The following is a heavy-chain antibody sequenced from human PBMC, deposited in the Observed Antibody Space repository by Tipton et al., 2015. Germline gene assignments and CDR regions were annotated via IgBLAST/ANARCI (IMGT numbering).Heavy chain of an antibody. V-gene: IGHV1-2*02. CDR3: ARGAVVPAAIGLDV. D-gene: IGHD2-2*01. CDR2: INPYSGDT. Sequence: QLVQSGAEVKKPGASVKVSCKASGYTFTDYYMHWVRQAPGQGLEWMAWINPYSGDTYYAQKFQGRVTMRRDTTISSAFLELNRLRSDDTAVYYCARGAVVPAAIGLDVWGQGTTVTVS. CDR1: GYTFTDYY. J-gene: IGHJ6*02.